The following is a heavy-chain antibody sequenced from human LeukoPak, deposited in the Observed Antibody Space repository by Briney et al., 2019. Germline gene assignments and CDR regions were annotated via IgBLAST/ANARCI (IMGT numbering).Heavy chain of an antibody. J-gene: IGHJ6*03. Sequence: GGSLRLSCAASGFTFSNYWMNWVRQAPGKGLEWVAVISYDGSNKYYADSVKGRFTISRDNSKNTVYLQMNSLRAEDTAVYYCARGRYGDYVQEPYYYYMGVWGKGTTVTISS. V-gene: IGHV3-30*03. CDR2: ISYDGSNK. CDR1: GFTFSNYW. D-gene: IGHD4-17*01. CDR3: ARGRYGDYVQEPYYYYMGV.